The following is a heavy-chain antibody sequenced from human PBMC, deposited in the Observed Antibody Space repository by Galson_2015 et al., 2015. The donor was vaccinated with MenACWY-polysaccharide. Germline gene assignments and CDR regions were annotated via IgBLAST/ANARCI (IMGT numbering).Heavy chain of an antibody. D-gene: IGHD5-18*01. CDR1: GFSLSTYS. V-gene: IGHV3-48*02. Sequence: SLRISYAASGFSLSTYSMNWVRQAPGEGLEWVSYISSSSSTIYYADSVKGRFTITRDNATNSLYLQMNTLRDEATAVYYCARVPGYSYGYYDWWGQGTLVAVSS. J-gene: IGHJ4*02. CDR3: ARVPGYSYGYYDW. CDR2: ISSSSSTI.